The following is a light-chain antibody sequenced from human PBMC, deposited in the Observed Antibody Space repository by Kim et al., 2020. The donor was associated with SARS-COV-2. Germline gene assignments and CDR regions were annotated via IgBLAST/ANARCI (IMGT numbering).Light chain of an antibody. Sequence: SVAVGARFTITCRASQGITNSLAWYQQKPGKVPQLLIYAAAALQSGVPSRFSGSGSGTDFTLTISSLQPEDVATDYCQKYNSAPWTFGQGTKLEI. CDR3: QKYNSAPWT. CDR2: AAA. J-gene: IGKJ1*01. V-gene: IGKV1-27*01. CDR1: QGITNS.